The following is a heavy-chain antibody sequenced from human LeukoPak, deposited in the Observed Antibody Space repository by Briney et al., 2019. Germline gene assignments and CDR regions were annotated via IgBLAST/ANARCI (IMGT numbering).Heavy chain of an antibody. CDR3: VRVPFAFYGMEV. V-gene: IGHV4-4*02. CDR2: IYHSGST. J-gene: IGHJ6*04. CDR1: SDSIRSNNW. Sequence: SETLSLTCAVSSDSIRSNNWWSWVRQPPGKGLEWIEEIYHSGSTNYNPSLKSRVTISADTSKNQLSLKLSSVTAADTAVYYCVRVPFAFYGMEVWGKGTTVSVSS. D-gene: IGHD4/OR15-4a*01.